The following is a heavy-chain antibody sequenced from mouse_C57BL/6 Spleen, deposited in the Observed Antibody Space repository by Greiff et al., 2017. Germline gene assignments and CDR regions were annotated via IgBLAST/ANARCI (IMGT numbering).Heavy chain of an antibody. D-gene: IGHD1-1*01. J-gene: IGHJ1*03. CDR3: ARDGSSPWYFDV. CDR2: INPSSGYT. Sequence: QVQLQQSGAELARPGASVKMSCKASGYTFTSYTMHWVKQRPGQGLEWIGYINPSSGYTKYNQKFKDKATLTADKSSSTAYMQLSSLTSEDSAVYYCARDGSSPWYFDVWGTGTTVTVSS. V-gene: IGHV1-4*01. CDR1: GYTFTSYT.